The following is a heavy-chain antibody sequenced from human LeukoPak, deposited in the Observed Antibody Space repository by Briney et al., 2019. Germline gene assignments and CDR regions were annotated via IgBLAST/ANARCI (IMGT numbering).Heavy chain of an antibody. CDR3: ATTDTTCY. V-gene: IGHV3-30*02. Sequence: GGSLRLSCAASGFTFSNYWMNWVRQAPGKGLEWVAFINYDGSNKYYAGSVKGRFTISRDNSKNTLYLEINSLSADDTAVYYCATTDTTCYWGQGTLVTVSS. CDR2: INYDGSNK. J-gene: IGHJ4*02. D-gene: IGHD1-14*01. CDR1: GFTFSNYW.